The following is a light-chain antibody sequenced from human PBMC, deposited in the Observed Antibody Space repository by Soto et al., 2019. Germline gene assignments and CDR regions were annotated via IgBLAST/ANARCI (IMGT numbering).Light chain of an antibody. V-gene: IGLV2-11*01. CDR1: SSDVGGYNY. Sequence: QSALTQPRSVSGSPGQSVTISCTGTSSDVGGYNYVSWYQQHPGKAPTLMIYDVSKRPSGVPDRFSGSKSGYTASLTISGLQAEDEADYYCCSYAGSYTLVFGGGTKVTVL. J-gene: IGLJ2*01. CDR3: CSYAGSYTLV. CDR2: DVS.